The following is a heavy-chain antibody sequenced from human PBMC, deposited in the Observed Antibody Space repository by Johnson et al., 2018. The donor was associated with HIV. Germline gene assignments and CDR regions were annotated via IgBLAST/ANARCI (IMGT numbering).Heavy chain of an antibody. CDR2: IKQDGSER. Sequence: VQLVESGGGLVQPGGSLRLSCAASGFSFSFYWMSWVRQAPGKGLEWVANIKQDGSERYYVDSVKGRFTISRANAKNSLYLQMNSLRAEDTAVYYCARLSEHIVVVTAWADAFDIWGQGTMVTVS. CDR3: ARLSEHIVVVTAWADAFDI. V-gene: IGHV3-7*01. D-gene: IGHD2-21*02. J-gene: IGHJ3*02. CDR1: GFSFSFYW.